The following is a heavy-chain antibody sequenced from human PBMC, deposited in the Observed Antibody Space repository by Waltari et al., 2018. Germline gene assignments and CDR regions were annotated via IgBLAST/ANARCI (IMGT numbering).Heavy chain of an antibody. CDR3: ARGAIFGVVIV. CDR2: INHSGST. Sequence: QVQLQQWGAGLLKPSETLSLTCAVYGGSFSGYYWSWIRQPPGKGLEWIGEINHSGSTNYNPSLKSRVTISVDTSKNQFSLKLSSVTAADTAVYYCARGAIFGVVIVWGQGTLVTVSS. V-gene: IGHV4-34*01. D-gene: IGHD3-3*01. CDR1: GGSFSGYY. J-gene: IGHJ4*02.